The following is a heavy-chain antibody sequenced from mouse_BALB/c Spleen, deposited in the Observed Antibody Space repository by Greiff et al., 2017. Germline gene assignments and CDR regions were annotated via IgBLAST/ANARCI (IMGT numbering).Heavy chain of an antibody. V-gene: IGHV3-2*02. D-gene: IGHD2-4*01. CDR1: GYSITSDYA. CDR2: ISYSGST. CDR3: AGQDGEGLRRGFDY. Sequence: EVQRVESGPGLVKPSQSLSLTCTVTGYSITSDYAWNWIRQFPGNKLEWMGYISYSGSTSYNPSLKSRISITRDTSKNQFFLQLNSVTTEDTATYYCAGQDGEGLRRGFDYWGQGTTLTVSS. J-gene: IGHJ2*01.